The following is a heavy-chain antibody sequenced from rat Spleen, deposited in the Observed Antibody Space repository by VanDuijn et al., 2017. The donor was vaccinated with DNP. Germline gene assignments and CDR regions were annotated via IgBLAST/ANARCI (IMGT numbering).Heavy chain of an antibody. CDR2: ITNTGGST. V-gene: IGHV5-31*01. Sequence: EVQLVESGGGPVQPGRSLKLSCVASGFIFSNYWMTWIRQAPGKGLEWVASITNTGGSTYYPDSVKGRFTIPRDNAKSTLYLQMNSLRSEDTATYYCTRATYYDGYYHQKYFDYWGQGVMVTVSS. D-gene: IGHD1-12*03. CDR3: TRATYYDGYYHQKYFDY. J-gene: IGHJ2*01. CDR1: GFIFSNYW.